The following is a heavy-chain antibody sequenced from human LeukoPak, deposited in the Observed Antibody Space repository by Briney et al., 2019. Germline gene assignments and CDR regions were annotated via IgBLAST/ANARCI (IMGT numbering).Heavy chain of an antibody. D-gene: IGHD1-26*01. CDR3: ARKYSGSYFRGAFDI. V-gene: IGHV3-53*01. CDR2: IYSGGST. Sequence: GGSLRLSCAASGFTVSSNYMSWVRQAPGKGLEWVSVIYSGGSTYYADSVKGRFIISRDNSKNTLYLQMNSLRAEDTAVYYCARKYSGSYFRGAFDIWGQGTMVTVSS. CDR1: GFTVSSNY. J-gene: IGHJ3*02.